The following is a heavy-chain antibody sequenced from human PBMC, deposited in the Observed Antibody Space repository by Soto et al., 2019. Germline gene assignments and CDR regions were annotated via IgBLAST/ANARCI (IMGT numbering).Heavy chain of an antibody. V-gene: IGHV4-30-4*01. CDR1: GGSISSGDYY. J-gene: IGHJ4*02. CDR3: ARDFFSSSGFDY. CDR2: IYYSGST. D-gene: IGHD3-22*01. Sequence: VWSSETLSLTCTVSGGSISSGDYYWSWIRQPPGKGLEWIGYIYYSGSTYYNPSLKSRVTISVDTSKNQFSLKLSSVTAADTAVYYCARDFFSSSGFDYWGQGTLVTVSS.